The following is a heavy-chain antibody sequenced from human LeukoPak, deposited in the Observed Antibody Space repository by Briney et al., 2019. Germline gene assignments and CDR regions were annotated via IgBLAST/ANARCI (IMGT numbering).Heavy chain of an antibody. CDR2: IYYSGST. CDR3: AREGYDFWSAYYYGMDV. D-gene: IGHD3-3*01. J-gene: IGHJ6*02. V-gene: IGHV4-31*03. CDR1: GGSISSGGYY. Sequence: PSETPSLTCTVSGGSISSGGYYWSWIRQHPGKGLEWIGYIYYSGSTYYNPSLKSRVTISVDTSKNQFSLKLSSVTAADTAVYYCAREGYDFWSAYYYGMDVWGQGTTVTVSS.